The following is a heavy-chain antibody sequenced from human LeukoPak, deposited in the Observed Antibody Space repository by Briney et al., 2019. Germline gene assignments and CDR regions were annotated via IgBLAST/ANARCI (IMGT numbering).Heavy chain of an antibody. CDR1: GYSISSGYY. J-gene: IGHJ4*02. D-gene: IGHD3-22*01. Sequence: SETLSLTCTVSGYSISSGYYWSWIRQPPGKELEWIGYIYYSGSTNYNPSLQSRVTISVDTSKNQFSLKLTSVTAADTAVYYCGRSYDSSGYIDYWGQGTLVTVSS. V-gene: IGHV4-61*01. CDR3: GRSYDSSGYIDY. CDR2: IYYSGST.